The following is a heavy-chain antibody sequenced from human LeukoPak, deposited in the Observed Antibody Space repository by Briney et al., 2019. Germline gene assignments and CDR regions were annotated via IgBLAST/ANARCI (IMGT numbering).Heavy chain of an antibody. V-gene: IGHV3-48*03. CDR2: ISSSGSTI. D-gene: IGHD6-19*01. CDR1: GFSLSSYA. J-gene: IGHJ4*02. Sequence: GGSLRLSCAASGFSLSSYAMSWVRQAPGKGLEWVSYISSSGSTIYYADSVKGRFTISRDNAKNSLYLQMNSLRAEDTAVYYCARENTAGIENWGQGTLVTVSS. CDR3: ARENTAGIEN.